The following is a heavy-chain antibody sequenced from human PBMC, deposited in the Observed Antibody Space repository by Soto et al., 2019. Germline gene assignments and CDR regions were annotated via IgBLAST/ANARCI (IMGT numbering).Heavy chain of an antibody. CDR1: GFTVSSNY. J-gene: IGHJ3*02. V-gene: IGHV3-53*04. CDR3: AYYCSSTSCHTRGAFDI. D-gene: IGHD2-2*01. Sequence: PGGSLRLSCAASGFTVSSNYMSWVRQAPGKGLEWVSVIYSGGSTHYADPVKGRFTISRHNSKNTLYLQMNSLRAEDTAVYYCAYYCSSTSCHTRGAFDIWGQGTMVTVSS. CDR2: IYSGGST.